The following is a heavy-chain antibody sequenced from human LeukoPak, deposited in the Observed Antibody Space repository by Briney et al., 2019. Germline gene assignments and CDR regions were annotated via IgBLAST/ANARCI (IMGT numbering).Heavy chain of an antibody. CDR3: ARDIGPHYDILTGYPVPYYYYYMDV. CDR2: INPNSGDT. V-gene: IGHV1-2*02. Sequence: ASVKVSCKASGYTFTGYYIHWVRQAPGQGLEWMGWINPNSGDTNYAQKFQGRVTMTRDTSISTAYMELSRLRSDDTAVYYCARDIGPHYDILTGYPVPYYYYYMDVWGKGTTVTISS. D-gene: IGHD3-9*01. CDR1: GYTFTGYY. J-gene: IGHJ6*03.